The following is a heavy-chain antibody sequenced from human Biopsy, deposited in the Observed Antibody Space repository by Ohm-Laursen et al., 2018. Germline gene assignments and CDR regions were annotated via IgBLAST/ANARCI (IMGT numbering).Heavy chain of an antibody. J-gene: IGHJ1*01. V-gene: IGHV1-69*06. CDR3: ATKLTGYFHH. CDR1: GGTFSNYG. D-gene: IGHD3-9*01. CDR2: IIPILGTG. Sequence: ASVTVSCKAPGGTFSNYGVNWVRQAPGQGLEWLGGIIPILGTGNNAQKFQYRVTVSADTSTSTATMELRSLRSDDTAVYYCATKLTGYFHHWGQGTLVIVPS.